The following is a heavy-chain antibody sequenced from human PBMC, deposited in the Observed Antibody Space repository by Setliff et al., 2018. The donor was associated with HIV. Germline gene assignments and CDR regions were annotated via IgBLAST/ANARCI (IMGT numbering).Heavy chain of an antibody. Sequence: ETLSLTCTVSGDSINSYPWNWIRQSPGGGLEWIGFIFSSGSTKYNPSLQSRVTMSIDTSKNQFSLRLTSVAAADTAVYYCARRIDDSGSFPDKNWFDTWGQGSLVTVSS. D-gene: IGHD3-10*01. CDR2: IFSSGST. J-gene: IGHJ5*02. CDR3: ARRIDDSGSFPDKNWFDT. V-gene: IGHV4-4*09. CDR1: GDSINSYP.